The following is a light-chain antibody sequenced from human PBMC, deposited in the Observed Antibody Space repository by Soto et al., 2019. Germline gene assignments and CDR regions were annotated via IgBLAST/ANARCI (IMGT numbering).Light chain of an antibody. J-gene: IGLJ3*02. CDR3: SSWDDSLDGPV. V-gene: IGLV1-44*01. CDR2: SIN. Sequence: QSVVTQPPSASATPGQTVTISCSGRYSNIGGNFVSWYQRLPGTAPKLLIYSINQRPSGVPDRFSGSKSGTSASLTISGLQSEDEADYFCSSWDDSLDGPVFGGGTKLTVL. CDR1: YSNIGGNF.